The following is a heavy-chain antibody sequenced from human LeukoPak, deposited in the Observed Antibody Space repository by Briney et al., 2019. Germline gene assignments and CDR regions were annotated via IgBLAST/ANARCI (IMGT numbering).Heavy chain of an antibody. CDR2: INHSGST. J-gene: IGHJ3*02. CDR3: ARYSAGTADAFDI. V-gene: IGHV4-34*01. D-gene: IGHD1-7*01. Sequence: SETLSLTCAVYGGSFSGYYWSWIRQPPGKGLEWIGEINHSGSTNYNPSLKSRVTISVDTSKNQFSLKLSSVTAADTAVYYCARYSAGTADAFDIWGQGTMVTVSS. CDR1: GGSFSGYY.